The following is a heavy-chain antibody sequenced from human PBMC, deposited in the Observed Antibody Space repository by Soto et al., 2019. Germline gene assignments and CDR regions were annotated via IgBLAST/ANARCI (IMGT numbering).Heavy chain of an antibody. CDR3: ATSVNSAMAFDY. D-gene: IGHD5-18*01. CDR1: GYTFTHYY. Sequence: QVQLVLSGAEVKKPGASAKVSCKASGYTFTHYYMHWVRQAPGQGLEWMGIINPNGGSTTYAQRFLAGFTMTRDTSTSTVYMELSSLRSEDSAVYHCATSVNSAMAFDYWGQGTLVTVSS. CDR2: INPNGGST. V-gene: IGHV1-46*01. J-gene: IGHJ4*02.